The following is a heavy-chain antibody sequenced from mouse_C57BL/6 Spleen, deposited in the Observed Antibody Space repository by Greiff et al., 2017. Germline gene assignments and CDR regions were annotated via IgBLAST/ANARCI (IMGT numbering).Heavy chain of an antibody. CDR3: ARAVDYYGNYLYYTMDY. V-gene: IGHV1-4*01. D-gene: IGHD2-1*01. CDR1: GYTFTSYT. J-gene: IGHJ4*01. CDR2: INPSSGYT. Sequence: VQLQQPGAELARPGASVKMSCKASGYTFTSYTMHWVKQRPGQGLEWIGYINPSSGYTKYNQKFKDKATLTADKSSSTAYIQLSSLTSEDSAVYYCARAVDYYGNYLYYTMDYWGQGTSVTVSS.